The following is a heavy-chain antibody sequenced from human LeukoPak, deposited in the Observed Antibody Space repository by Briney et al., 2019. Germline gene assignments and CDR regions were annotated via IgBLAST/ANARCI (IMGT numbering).Heavy chain of an antibody. V-gene: IGHV4-34*01. CDR3: ARGHENVWGSYRHHFDY. CDR1: GGSFSGYY. J-gene: IGHJ4*02. Sequence: SPSETLSLTCAVYGGSFSGYYWSWIRQPPGKGLEWIGEINHSGSTNYNPSLKSRVTISVDTSKNQFSLKLSSVTAADTAVYYCARGHENVWGSYRHHFDYWGQGTLVTVSS. CDR2: INHSGST. D-gene: IGHD3-16*02.